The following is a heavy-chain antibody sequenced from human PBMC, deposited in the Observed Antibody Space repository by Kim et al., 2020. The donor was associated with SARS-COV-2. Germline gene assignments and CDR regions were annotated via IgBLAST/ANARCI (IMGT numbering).Heavy chain of an antibody. D-gene: IGHD6-19*01. V-gene: IGHV4-34*01. CDR2: INHSGST. J-gene: IGHJ4*02. CDR3: ARAGRQWLVRPILYSFDY. CDR1: GGSFSGYY. Sequence: SETLSLTCAVYGGSFSGYYWSWIRQPPGKGLEWIGEINHSGSTNYNPSLKSRVTISVDTSKNQFSLKLSSVTAADTAVYYCARAGRQWLVRPILYSFDYWGQGTLVTVSS.